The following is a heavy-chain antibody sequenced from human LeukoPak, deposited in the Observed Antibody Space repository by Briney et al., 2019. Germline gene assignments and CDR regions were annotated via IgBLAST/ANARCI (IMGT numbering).Heavy chain of an antibody. J-gene: IGHJ6*03. Sequence: GGSLRLSCAASGFTFSTYDMNRVRQAPGKGLEWVSFISNSGNIIKYADSVQGRFTISRDNAENSLYLQMNSLRADDTAIYYCARDWLAAGGDYMDVWGKGTTVTISS. D-gene: IGHD6-13*01. V-gene: IGHV3-48*03. CDR1: GFTFSTYD. CDR2: ISNSGNII. CDR3: ARDWLAAGGDYMDV.